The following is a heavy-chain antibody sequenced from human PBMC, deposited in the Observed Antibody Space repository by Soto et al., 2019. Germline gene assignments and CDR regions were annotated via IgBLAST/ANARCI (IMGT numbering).Heavy chain of an antibody. Sequence: ASVKVSCKASGYTFTSYGISWVRQAPGQGLEWMGWISAYNGNTNYAQKLQGRVTMTTDTSTSTAYMELRSLRSDDTAVYYRARDSSGWNWFDPWGQGTLVTVSS. CDR1: GYTFTSYG. J-gene: IGHJ5*02. CDR3: ARDSSGWNWFDP. D-gene: IGHD6-19*01. CDR2: ISAYNGNT. V-gene: IGHV1-18*01.